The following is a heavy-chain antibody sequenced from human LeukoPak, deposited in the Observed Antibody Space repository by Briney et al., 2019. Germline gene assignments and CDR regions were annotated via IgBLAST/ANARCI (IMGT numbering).Heavy chain of an antibody. V-gene: IGHV3-30*04. D-gene: IGHD1-26*01. Sequence: GGSLRLSCAASGFTFSSYAMHWVRQAPGKGLEWVAVISYDGSNKYYADSVKGRFTISRDNSKNTLYLQLNSLRAEDTAVYYCASIVGAEDFDYWGQGTLVTVSS. CDR3: ASIVGAEDFDY. J-gene: IGHJ4*02. CDR1: GFTFSSYA. CDR2: ISYDGSNK.